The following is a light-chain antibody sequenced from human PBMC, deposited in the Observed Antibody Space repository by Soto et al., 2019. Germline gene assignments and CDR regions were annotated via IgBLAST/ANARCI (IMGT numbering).Light chain of an antibody. J-gene: IGKJ5*01. Sequence: EIALTQSPATLSLSTGETATLSCRASQNVDKFLAWYQQRPGQAPRLLIFDASNRAPGVPVRFSGSGSGTVFTLTIGSLEPEDSAVYFCQQRKNWPPITFGQGTRLEIK. V-gene: IGKV3-11*01. CDR1: QNVDKF. CDR2: DAS. CDR3: QQRKNWPPIT.